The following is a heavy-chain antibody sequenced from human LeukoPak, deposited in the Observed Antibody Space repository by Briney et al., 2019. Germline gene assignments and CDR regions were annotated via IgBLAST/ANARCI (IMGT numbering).Heavy chain of an antibody. CDR1: GFTFSSYE. J-gene: IGHJ6*03. V-gene: IGHV3-48*03. CDR3: AREGYGSGRAGQTPPAYYYYYMDV. Sequence: GESLKISCAASGFTFSSYEMNWVRQAPGKGLEWVSYISSSGSTIYYADSAKGRFTISRDNAKNSLYLQMNSLRAEDTAVYYCAREGYGSGRAGQTPPAYYYYYMDVWGKGTTVTVSS. CDR2: ISSSGSTI. D-gene: IGHD3-10*01.